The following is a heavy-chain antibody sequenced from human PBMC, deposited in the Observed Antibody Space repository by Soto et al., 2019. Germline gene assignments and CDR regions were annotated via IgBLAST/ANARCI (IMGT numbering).Heavy chain of an antibody. D-gene: IGHD4-17*01. J-gene: IGHJ4*02. CDR1: GFTFSSYA. Sequence: GGSLRLSCAASGFTFSSYAMSWVRQAPGKGPEWVSAISGSGGSTYYADSVKGRFTISRDNSKNTLYLQMNSLRAEDTAVYYCANKPNPYGDYVYWGQGTLVTVSS. CDR3: ANKPNPYGDYVY. V-gene: IGHV3-23*01. CDR2: ISGSGGST.